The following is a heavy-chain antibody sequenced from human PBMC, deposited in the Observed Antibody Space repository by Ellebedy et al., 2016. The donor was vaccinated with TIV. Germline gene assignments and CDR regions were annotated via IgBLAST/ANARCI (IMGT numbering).Heavy chain of an antibody. CDR1: GFAFDNYW. D-gene: IGHD6-13*01. CDR3: TRGGAYSSWYWRN. Sequence: GESLKISCAASGFAFDNYWMTWVRQVPGKGLEWVANIQKHGDKKYYLDSVKGRFTISRDDRKSLLYLEMSSLTADDTAVYYCTRGGAYSSWYWRNWGQGTRVTVSS. CDR2: IQKHGDKK. V-gene: IGHV3-7*03. J-gene: IGHJ4*02.